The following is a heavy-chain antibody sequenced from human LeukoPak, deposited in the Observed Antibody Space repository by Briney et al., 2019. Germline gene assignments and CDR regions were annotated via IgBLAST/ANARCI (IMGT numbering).Heavy chain of an antibody. CDR3: ARVSKLSGSWAFDI. Sequence: TSETLSLTCTVSGGSISSSSYYWAWIRQPPGKGLEWIGSIYYTGSTYYNPSLKSRVTISIDTSKNQFSLKLSFVAAADTAVYYCARVSKLSGSWAFDIWGQGTMVAVSS. D-gene: IGHD3-10*01. J-gene: IGHJ3*02. V-gene: IGHV4-39*07. CDR1: GGSISSSSYY. CDR2: IYYTGST.